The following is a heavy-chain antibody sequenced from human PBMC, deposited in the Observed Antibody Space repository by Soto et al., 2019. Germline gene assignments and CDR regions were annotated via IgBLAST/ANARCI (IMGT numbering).Heavy chain of an antibody. Sequence: GSLRVSCAASGFTVSSYAMHWVRQARVKGLEWVAVISYDGSNKYYADSVKGRFTISRDNSKNTLYLQMNSLRAEDTAVYYCARSPVATTRGSYYYYGMDVWGQGTTVTVSS. CDR2: ISYDGSNK. CDR3: ARSPVATTRGSYYYYGMDV. D-gene: IGHD5-12*01. V-gene: IGHV3-30-3*01. CDR1: GFTVSSYA. J-gene: IGHJ6*02.